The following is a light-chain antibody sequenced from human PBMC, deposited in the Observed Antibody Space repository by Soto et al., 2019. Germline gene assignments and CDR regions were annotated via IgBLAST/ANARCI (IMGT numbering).Light chain of an antibody. CDR3: QRYDSAPIFS. CDR2: AAS. Sequence: DIQMTQSPSSLSASVGDRLTVTCRASQDISNYLAWYQQKPGKVPNLLIYAASTLQSGVPSRFSGSGSGTNFTLPISSLQPEDVATYYCQRYDSAPIFSFGPGTRVDIK. V-gene: IGKV1-27*01. CDR1: QDISNY. J-gene: IGKJ3*01.